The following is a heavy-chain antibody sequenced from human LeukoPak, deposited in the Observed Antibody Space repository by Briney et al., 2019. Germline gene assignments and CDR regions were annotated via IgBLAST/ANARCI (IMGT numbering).Heavy chain of an antibody. CDR3: AKGQEEITMIVVVIAPGAFDI. CDR2: INTDGSST. J-gene: IGHJ3*02. D-gene: IGHD3-22*01. V-gene: IGHV3-74*01. Sequence: GGSLRLSCAASGFTFSSYWMHWVRQAPGKGLVWVSRINTDGSSTYYADSVKGRFTISRDNSKNTLYLQMNSLRAEDTAVYYCAKGQEEITMIVVVIAPGAFDIWGQGTMVTVSS. CDR1: GFTFSSYW.